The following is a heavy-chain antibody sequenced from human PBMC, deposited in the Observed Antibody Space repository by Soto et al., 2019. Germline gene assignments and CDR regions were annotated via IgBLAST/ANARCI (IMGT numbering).Heavy chain of an antibody. Sequence: EVQLLESGGGLVQPGGSLRLSCAASGFTFSSYAMSWVRQAPGKGLEWVSAISGSGGSTYYADSVKGRFTISRDNSKNKLNLQMNSLRAADTAVYYGAKAYTAGDYPYWGQGTLVTVSS. CDR1: GFTFSSYA. D-gene: IGHD4-17*01. CDR2: ISGSGGST. V-gene: IGHV3-23*01. CDR3: AKAYTAGDYPY. J-gene: IGHJ4*02.